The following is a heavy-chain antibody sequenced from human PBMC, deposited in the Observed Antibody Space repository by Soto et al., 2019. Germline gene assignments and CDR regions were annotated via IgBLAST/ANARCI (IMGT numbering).Heavy chain of an antibody. J-gene: IGHJ6*02. D-gene: IGHD3-16*01. CDR2: IIPIFGTA. CDR3: ARDFYYDYVWGTPV. Sequence: ASVKVSCKASGGTFSSYAISWVRQAPGQGLEWMGGIIPIFGTANYAQKFQGRVTITADESTSTAYMELSSLRSEDTAVYYCARDFYYDYVWGTPVWGQGTTVTVSS. V-gene: IGHV1-69*13. CDR1: GGTFSSYA.